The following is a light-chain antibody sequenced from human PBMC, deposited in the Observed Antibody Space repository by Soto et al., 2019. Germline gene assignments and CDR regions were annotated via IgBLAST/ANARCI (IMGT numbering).Light chain of an antibody. J-gene: IGKJ2*01. CDR1: QSVTNSF. CDR3: QQYGSSPYT. CDR2: GAS. Sequence: IVLTQSPGTLSLSPGERATLSCRARQSVTNSFLAWYQQKPGQAPRVLIYGASSRATGIPDRFSGSGSGTDFTLTISRLEPEDFAVYYCQQYGSSPYTFGQGTKLEIK. V-gene: IGKV3-20*01.